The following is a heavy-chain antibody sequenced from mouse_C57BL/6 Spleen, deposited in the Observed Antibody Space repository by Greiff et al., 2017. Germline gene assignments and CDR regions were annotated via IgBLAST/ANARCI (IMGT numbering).Heavy chain of an antibody. J-gene: IGHJ2*01. CDR2: IYPGGGYT. Sequence: QVQLQQSGAELVRPGTSVKMSCKASGYTFTNYWIGWAKQRPGHGLEWIGDIYPGGGYTNYNEKFKGKATLTADKSSSTAYMQFRSLTSEDSAIYYCATSWGNYCDYWGQGTTLTVSS. CDR3: ATSWGNYCDY. CDR1: GYTFTNYW. V-gene: IGHV1-63*01.